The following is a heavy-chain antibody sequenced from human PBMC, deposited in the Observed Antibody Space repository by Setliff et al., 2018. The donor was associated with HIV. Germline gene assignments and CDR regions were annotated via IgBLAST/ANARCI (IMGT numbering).Heavy chain of an antibody. CDR1: GYTFTGYY. V-gene: IGHV1-2*02. D-gene: IGHD2-21*01. J-gene: IGHJ5*02. CDR3: ARGAGCLGNDCDAYFGP. Sequence: ASVKVSCKASGYTFTGYYMHWVRQAPGQGLEWMGWINPNSGGTNYAQKFQGRVTMTRDTSISTAYMELSRLRSDDTAVYYCARGAGCLGNDCDAYFGPWGQGILVTVSS. CDR2: INPNSGGT.